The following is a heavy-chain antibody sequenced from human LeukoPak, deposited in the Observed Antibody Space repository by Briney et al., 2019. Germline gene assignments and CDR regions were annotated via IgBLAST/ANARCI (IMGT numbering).Heavy chain of an antibody. CDR1: GFTFSSYG. Sequence: GGSLRLSCAASGFTFSSYGMHWVRQAPGKGLEWVAFIRYDGSNKHYADSVKGRFTISRDNSKNTVYLQMNSLRAEDTAVYYCAKLGSHSPDYWGQGTLVTVSS. D-gene: IGHD3-10*01. V-gene: IGHV3-30*02. CDR3: AKLGSHSPDY. J-gene: IGHJ4*02. CDR2: IRYDGSNK.